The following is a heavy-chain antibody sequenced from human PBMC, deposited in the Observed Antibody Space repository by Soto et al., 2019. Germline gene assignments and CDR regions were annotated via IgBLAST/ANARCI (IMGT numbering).Heavy chain of an antibody. Sequence: TSETLSLTCTVSGGSISSGGYYWSWIRQHPGKGLEWIGYIYYSGSTYYNPSLKSRVTISVDTSKNQFSLKLSSVTAADTAVYYCARGENCGGDCYRDYWGQGTLVTVSS. CDR2: IYYSGST. D-gene: IGHD2-21*02. V-gene: IGHV4-31*03. J-gene: IGHJ4*02. CDR3: ARGENCGGDCYRDY. CDR1: GGSISSGGYY.